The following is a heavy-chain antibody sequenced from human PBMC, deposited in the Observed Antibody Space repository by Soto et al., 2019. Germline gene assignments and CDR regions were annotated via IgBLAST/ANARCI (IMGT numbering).Heavy chain of an antibody. CDR3: AKDMGQWVETLDY. V-gene: IGHV3-23*01. CDR1: GFTFSSYA. J-gene: IGHJ4*01. Sequence: PGGSLRLSCAASGFTFSSYAMSLVHQAPGKGLEWVSSISGSGSSTYYADSVKGRFTISRDNSKNTLYLQMSSLGAEDTAVYYCAKDMGQWVETLDYWGHGTLVTVSS. D-gene: IGHD6-19*01. CDR2: ISGSGSST.